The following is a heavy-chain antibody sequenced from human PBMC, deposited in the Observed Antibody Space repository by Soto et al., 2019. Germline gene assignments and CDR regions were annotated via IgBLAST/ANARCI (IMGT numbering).Heavy chain of an antibody. CDR3: ARGKYYSKYYYYGMDV. D-gene: IGHD4-4*01. V-gene: IGHV1-2*02. CDR1: GYTFTGYY. J-gene: IGHJ6*02. CDR2: INPNSGGT. Sequence: ASVKVSCKASGYTFTGYYMHWVRQAPGQGLEWMGWINPNSGGTNYAQKFQGRVTMTRDTSISTAYMELSRLRSDDTAVYYCARGKYYSKYYYYGMDVWGQGTTVTVSS.